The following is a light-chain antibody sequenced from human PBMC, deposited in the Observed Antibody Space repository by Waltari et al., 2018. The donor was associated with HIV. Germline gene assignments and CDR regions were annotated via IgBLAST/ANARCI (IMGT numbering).Light chain of an antibody. CDR1: QSVLYSSNNKNY. CDR3: QQYYTTPFT. J-gene: IGKJ3*01. V-gene: IGKV4-1*01. Sequence: VMTQSPDSLAVSLGGRAPINCKSSQSVLYSSNNKNYLAWYQQKPGQSPKLLIYWASTRESGVPDRFSGSGSGTDFTLTISSLQAEDVAVYYCQQYYTTPFTFGPGTKVDIK. CDR2: WAS.